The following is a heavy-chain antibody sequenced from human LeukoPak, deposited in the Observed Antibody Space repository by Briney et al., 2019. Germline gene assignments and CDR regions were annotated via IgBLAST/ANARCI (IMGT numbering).Heavy chain of an antibody. CDR1: GGSISSGGYY. CDR2: IYYSGST. V-gene: IGHV4-31*03. D-gene: IGHD1-7*01. J-gene: IGHJ5*02. Sequence: PSQTLSLTCTVSGGSISSGGYYWSWIRQRPGKGLEWIGYIYYSGSTYYNPSLKSRVTISVDTSKNQFSLKLSSVTAADTAVYYCARAELELPSKLWFDPWGQGTLVTVSS. CDR3: ARAELELPSKLWFDP.